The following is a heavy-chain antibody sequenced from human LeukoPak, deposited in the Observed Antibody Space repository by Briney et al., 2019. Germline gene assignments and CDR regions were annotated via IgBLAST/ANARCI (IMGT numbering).Heavy chain of an antibody. V-gene: IGHV1-2*02. J-gene: IGHJ4*02. D-gene: IGHD3-10*01. CDR3: ARDLLYGSGSYYDY. CDR2: INPNSGGT. CDR1: GYTFTGYY. Sequence: ASVKVSFKASGYTFTGYYMHWVRQAPGQGLEWMGWINPNSGGTNYAQKFQGRVTMTRDTSISTAYMELSRLRSDDTAVYYCARDLLYGSGSYYDYWGQGTLVTVSS.